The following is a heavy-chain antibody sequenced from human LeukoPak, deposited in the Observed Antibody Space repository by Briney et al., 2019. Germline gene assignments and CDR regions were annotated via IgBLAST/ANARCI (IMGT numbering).Heavy chain of an antibody. CDR3: AKDFYDSSGYYFYPGPFDY. V-gene: IGHV3-23*01. J-gene: IGHJ4*02. CDR2: ISGSGGST. CDR1: GFTVSSNY. D-gene: IGHD3-22*01. Sequence: GGSLRLSCAASGFTVSSNYMSWVRQAPGKGLEWVSAISGSGGSTYYADSVKGRFTISRDNSKNTLYLQMNSLRAEDTAVYYCAKDFYDSSGYYFYPGPFDYWGQGTLVTVSS.